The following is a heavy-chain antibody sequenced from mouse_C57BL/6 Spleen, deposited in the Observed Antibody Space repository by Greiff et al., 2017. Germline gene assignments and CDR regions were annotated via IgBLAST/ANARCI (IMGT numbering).Heavy chain of an antibody. CDR2: ISGGGGNT. V-gene: IGHV5-9*01. D-gene: IGHD2-3*01. CDR1: GFTFSSYT. Sequence: EVKVVESGGGLVKPGGSLKLSCAASGFTFSSYTMSWVRQTPEKRLEWVATISGGGGNTYYPDSVKGRFTISRDNAKNTLYLQMSSLRSEDTALYYCARQDGYFDYWGQGTTLTVSS. CDR3: ARQDGYFDY. J-gene: IGHJ2*01.